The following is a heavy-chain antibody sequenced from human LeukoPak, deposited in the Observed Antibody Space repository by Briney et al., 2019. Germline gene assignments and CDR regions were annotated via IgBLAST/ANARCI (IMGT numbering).Heavy chain of an antibody. V-gene: IGHV1-2*02. CDR2: INPNSGGT. Sequence: GASVKVSCKASGHTFTGYYMHWVRQAPGQGLEWMGWINPNSGGTNYAQKFQGRVTMTRDTSISTAYMEPSRLRSDDTAVYYCARTGDYGDYEADYWGQGTLVTVSS. J-gene: IGHJ4*02. CDR1: GHTFTGYY. D-gene: IGHD4-17*01. CDR3: ARTGDYGDYEADY.